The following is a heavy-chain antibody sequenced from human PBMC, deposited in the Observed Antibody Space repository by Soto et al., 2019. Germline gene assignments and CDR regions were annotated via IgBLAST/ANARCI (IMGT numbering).Heavy chain of an antibody. CDR3: AKSSFDGSHYYPDS. CDR1: GFTLNDHY. Sequence: GGSLRLSCVASGFTLNDHYMDWVRQAPGKGLEWVGRIRKKVNSYTTEYAASVKGRFTISRDDSKNSLYFQMNSLRSEDTAVYYCAKSSFDGSHYYPDSWGQGTLVTVSS. J-gene: IGHJ4*02. CDR2: IRKKVNSYTT. D-gene: IGHD3-10*01. V-gene: IGHV3-72*01.